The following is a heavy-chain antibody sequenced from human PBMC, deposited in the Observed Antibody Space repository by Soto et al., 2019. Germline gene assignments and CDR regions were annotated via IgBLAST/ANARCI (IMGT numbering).Heavy chain of an antibody. CDR3: VGYCSGGSCYHFDI. V-gene: IGHV3-66*01. CDR1: GFTVSSNY. J-gene: IGHJ3*02. CDR2: IYSGGST. D-gene: IGHD2-15*01. Sequence: EVQLVESGGGLVQPGGSLRLSCAASGFTVSSNYMSWVRQAPGKGLEWVSVIYSGGSTYYADSVKGRFTISRDNSKNTLYLQMNSLSAEDTAVYYCVGYCSGGSCYHFDIWGQGTMVTVSS.